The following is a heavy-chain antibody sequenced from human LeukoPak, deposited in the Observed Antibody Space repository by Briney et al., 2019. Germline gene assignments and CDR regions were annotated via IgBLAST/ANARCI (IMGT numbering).Heavy chain of an antibody. CDR2: IYPGDSDT. D-gene: IGHD6-13*01. CDR1: GYSVTDYW. Sequence: GESLKISCKGSGYSVTDYWIGWVRQMPGKGLEWMGIIYPGDSDTRYSPSFQGQVTISADKSISTAYLQWSSLKASDTAMCYCARPAAPGSSFSASDIWGQGTMVTVSS. CDR3: ARPAAPGSSFSASDI. J-gene: IGHJ3*02. V-gene: IGHV5-51*01.